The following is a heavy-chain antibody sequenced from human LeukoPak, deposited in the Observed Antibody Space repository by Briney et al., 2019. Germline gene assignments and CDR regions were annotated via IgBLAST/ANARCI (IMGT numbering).Heavy chain of an antibody. J-gene: IGHJ4*02. V-gene: IGHV1-69*05. CDR3: ARASDYYGSGTYPY. CDR2: IIPIFGTA. D-gene: IGHD3-10*01. CDR1: GGTFSSYA. Sequence: SVKVSCKASGGTFSSYAISWVRQAPGQGLEWMGRIIPIFGTANYAQRFQGRVTITTDESTSTAYMELSSLRSEDTAVYYCARASDYYGSGTYPYWGQGTLVTVSS.